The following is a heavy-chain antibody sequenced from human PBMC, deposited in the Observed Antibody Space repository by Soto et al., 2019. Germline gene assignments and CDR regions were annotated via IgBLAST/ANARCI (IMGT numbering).Heavy chain of an antibody. Sequence: QVTLKESGRTLVKPTQTLTLTCSFSGFSLRTNGVGVGWIRQPPGKALECLARIYWDDDQRYNPSLKSRLTIAKDPSRNKVVLTMTNMDPVDTATYYCARIKVVRGVIITDGFDTWGQGTMVTVSS. V-gene: IGHV2-5*02. CDR2: IYWDDDQ. J-gene: IGHJ3*02. CDR1: GFSLRTNGVG. D-gene: IGHD3-10*01. CDR3: ARIKVVRGVIITDGFDT.